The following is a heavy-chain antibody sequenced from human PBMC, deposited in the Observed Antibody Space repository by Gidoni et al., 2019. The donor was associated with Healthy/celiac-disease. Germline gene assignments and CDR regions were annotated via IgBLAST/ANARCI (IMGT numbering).Heavy chain of an antibody. Sequence: EVQLVESGGGLVQPGRSLRLSCAASGFTFDDYAMHWVRPAPGKGLEWVSGISWNSGSIGYADSVKGRFTISRDNAKNSLYLQMNSLRAEDTALYYCAKAPLSELGCPDYWGQGTLVTVSS. D-gene: IGHD1-7*01. CDR1: GFTFDDYA. CDR2: ISWNSGSI. J-gene: IGHJ4*02. CDR3: AKAPLSELGCPDY. V-gene: IGHV3-9*01.